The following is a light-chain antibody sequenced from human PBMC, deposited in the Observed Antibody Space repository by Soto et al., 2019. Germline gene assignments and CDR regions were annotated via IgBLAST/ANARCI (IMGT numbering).Light chain of an antibody. CDR3: AAWDDSLSGPV. CDR2: STN. J-gene: IGLJ2*01. Sequence: QSVLTQPPSASGTPGQRVTISCSGSTSNIGTNYVYWYQQLPGTAPRLLMYSTNKRPSGVPDRFSGSKSGTSAFLAITGLRSEDEANYYCAAWDDSLSGPVFGGWTKLTVL. V-gene: IGLV1-47*02. CDR1: TSNIGTNY.